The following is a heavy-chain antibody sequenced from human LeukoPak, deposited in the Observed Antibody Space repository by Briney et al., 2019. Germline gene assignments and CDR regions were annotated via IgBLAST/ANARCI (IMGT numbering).Heavy chain of an antibody. V-gene: IGHV3-21*01. D-gene: IGHD4-17*01. CDR1: GGSIRSYY. Sequence: ETLSLTCTVSGGSIRSYYWSWIRQAPGKGLEWVSSISSSSSYIYYADSVKGRFTISRDNAKDSLYLQMNSLRAEDTAVYYCARAPDYGDYYYYMDVWGKGTTVTISS. CDR2: ISSSSSYI. J-gene: IGHJ6*03. CDR3: ARAPDYGDYYYYMDV.